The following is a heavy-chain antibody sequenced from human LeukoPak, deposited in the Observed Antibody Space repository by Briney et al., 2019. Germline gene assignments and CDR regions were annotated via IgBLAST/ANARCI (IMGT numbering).Heavy chain of an antibody. D-gene: IGHD3-3*01. CDR1: GGSITAYY. J-gene: IGHJ3*02. CDR2: THSSGDT. Sequence: SEALSLTCTVSGGSITAYYRSWIRQPAGKGLEWVGFTHSSGDTNYNPSLKRGLTIPVDTSKNPYSLKLSSVTAAGTAVYYCARAQSITIFGVGLGAHAFDIWGQGTMVTVSS. V-gene: IGHV4-4*09. CDR3: ARAQSITIFGVGLGAHAFDI.